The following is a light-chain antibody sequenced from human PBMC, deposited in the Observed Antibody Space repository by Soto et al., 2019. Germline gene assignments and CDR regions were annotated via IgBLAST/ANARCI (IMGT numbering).Light chain of an antibody. CDR3: TAFSANRAYL. CDR1: SNDIGSYDY. Sequence: QSVLTHPISASGSPGHSITISCTGNSNDIGSYDYVCWYQQHPGKAPRLLIHGVHNRSPGISGRFSASKSGLTASLTISGLQAEEEADYYCTAFSANRAYLFGPGTKVTVL. V-gene: IGLV2-14*01. CDR2: GVH. J-gene: IGLJ1*01.